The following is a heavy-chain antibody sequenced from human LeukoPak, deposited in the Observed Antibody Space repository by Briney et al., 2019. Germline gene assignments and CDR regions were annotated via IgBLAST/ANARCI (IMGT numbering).Heavy chain of an antibody. Sequence: EASVKVSCKASGYTFTGYYMHWVRQAPGQGLEWMGWINPNSGGTNYAQKFQGRVTMTRDTSISTAYMELSRLRSDDTAVYYCARAHPRGDGGLTGYCSSTSCSWGAFDIWGQGTMVTVSS. J-gene: IGHJ3*02. V-gene: IGHV1-2*02. D-gene: IGHD2-2*01. CDR3: ARAHPRGDGGLTGYCSSTSCSWGAFDI. CDR2: INPNSGGT. CDR1: GYTFTGYY.